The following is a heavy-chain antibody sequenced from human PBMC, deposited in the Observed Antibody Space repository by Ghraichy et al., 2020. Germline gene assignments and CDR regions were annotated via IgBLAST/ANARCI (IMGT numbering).Heavy chain of an antibody. D-gene: IGHD3-22*01. CDR3: ARQGHYYDIPYYFDY. J-gene: IGHJ4*02. V-gene: IGHV4-39*01. Sequence: SETLSLTCTVSGGSISSSSYYWGWIRQPPGKGLEWIGSIYYSGSTYYNPSLKSRVTISVDTSKNQFSLKLSSVTAADTAVYYCARQGHYYDIPYYFDYWGQGTLVTVSS. CDR2: IYYSGST. CDR1: GGSISSSSYY.